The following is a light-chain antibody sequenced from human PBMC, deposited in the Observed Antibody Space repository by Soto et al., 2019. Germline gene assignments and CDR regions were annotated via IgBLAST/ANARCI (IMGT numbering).Light chain of an antibody. CDR3: SSYASDITHV. CDR2: EVT. V-gene: IGLV2-14*01. Sequence: QSALTQPASVSGSPGQSITISGTGTSSDIGAYNYVSWYRQHPGEAPKLIIYEVTHRPSGISSRFSGSKSGNTASLTISGLQAEDEADYYCSSYASDITHVFGGGTKVTVL. J-gene: IGLJ3*02. CDR1: SSDIGAYNY.